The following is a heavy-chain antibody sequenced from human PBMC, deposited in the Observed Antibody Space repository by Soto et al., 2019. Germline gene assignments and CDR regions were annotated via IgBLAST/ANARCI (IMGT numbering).Heavy chain of an antibody. V-gene: IGHV3-23*01. CDR2: ICGNGCSP. D-gene: IGHD3-10*01. CDR3: ATIKGRNYYYGSGSYCNGGGDY. Sequence: GGSLRLSCAASGFTLSSYELHWVRQAPGKGLEWVAVICGNGCSPYYADSVKGRFTISRDNSKNTLYLQMNSLRAEDTAVYYCATIKGRNYYYGSGSYCNGGGDYWGQGTLVTVSS. J-gene: IGHJ4*02. CDR1: GFTLSSYE.